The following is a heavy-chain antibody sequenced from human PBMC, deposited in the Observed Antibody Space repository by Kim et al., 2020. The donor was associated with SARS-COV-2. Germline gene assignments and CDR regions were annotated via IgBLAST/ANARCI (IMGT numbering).Heavy chain of an antibody. V-gene: IGHV3-7*01. CDR1: GFSFSRYW. CDR3: ATTLRHGAY. CDR2: INEDGSAK. D-gene: IGHD1-1*01. J-gene: IGHJ4*02. Sequence: GGSLRLSCAASGFSFSRYWMNWVRRAPGKGLEWVATINEDGSAKFYVDSVKGRFTISRDNAKNSLDLQMNSLKVEDAAVYYCATTLRHGAYWGQGTLVTV.